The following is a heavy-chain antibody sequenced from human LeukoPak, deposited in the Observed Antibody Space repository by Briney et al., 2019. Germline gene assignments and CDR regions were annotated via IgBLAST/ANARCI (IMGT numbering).Heavy chain of an antibody. CDR3: ARRAGAYSHPYDY. CDR2: IYSAGNT. CDR1: GFTVSSNY. D-gene: IGHD4/OR15-4a*01. V-gene: IGHV3-53*01. J-gene: IGHJ4*02. Sequence: PGGSLRLSCAASGFTVSSNYMSWVRQAPGKGLEWVSVIYSAGNTHYSDPVKGRFTISIDNSKNTLYLQMNSLRAEDTAVYYCARRAGAYSHPYDYWGQGTLVTVSS.